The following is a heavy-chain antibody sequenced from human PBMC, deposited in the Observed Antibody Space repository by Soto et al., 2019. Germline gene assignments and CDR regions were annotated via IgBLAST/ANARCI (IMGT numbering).Heavy chain of an antibody. V-gene: IGHV4-39*01. J-gene: IGHJ6*02. D-gene: IGHD4-4*01. Sequence: PSETLSLTCTLSGDSITSSNYFWAWIRQPPGKGLEWIGSIYYSGSTYYSPSLESPVTISVDTSKNQFSLKLSSVTAADTAVYFCAGHILEYSNYRYYYYGMDVWGQGTTVTVSS. CDR3: AGHILEYSNYRYYYYGMDV. CDR2: IYYSGST. CDR1: GDSITSSNYF.